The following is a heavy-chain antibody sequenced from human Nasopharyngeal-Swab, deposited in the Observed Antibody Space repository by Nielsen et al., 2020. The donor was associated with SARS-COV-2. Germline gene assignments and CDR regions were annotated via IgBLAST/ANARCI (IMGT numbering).Heavy chain of an antibody. Sequence: GASLKISCAASGFTFSSYAMSWVRQAPGKGLEWVSAISGSGGSTYYADPVKGRFTISRDNSKNTLYLQMNSLRADDSAVYYCAKEATLGGVGDYYYMDVWSKGTTVTVSS. V-gene: IGHV3-23*01. CDR3: AKEATLGGVGDYYYMDV. CDR1: GFTFSSYA. D-gene: IGHD3-16*01. CDR2: ISGSGGST. J-gene: IGHJ6*03.